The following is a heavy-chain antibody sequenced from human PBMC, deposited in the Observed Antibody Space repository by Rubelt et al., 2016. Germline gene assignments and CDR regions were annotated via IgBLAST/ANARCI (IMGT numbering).Heavy chain of an antibody. J-gene: IGHJ6*02. CDR3: ASNTKYSNWHGMNA. V-gene: IGHV4-59*01. Sequence: QVQLQESGPGLVKPSETLSLTCTVSGDSISSYYWSWIRQPPGTGLEWIGEINHSGSTNYNPSLKNRVTISVDTSKNECSLRLGSGTAADTAVYYCASNTKYSNWHGMNAWGQGTTVIVSS. D-gene: IGHD6-6*01. CDR1: GDSISSYY. CDR2: INHSGST.